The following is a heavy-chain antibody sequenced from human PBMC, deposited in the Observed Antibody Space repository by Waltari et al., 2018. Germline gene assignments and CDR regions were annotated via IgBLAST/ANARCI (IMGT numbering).Heavy chain of an antibody. CDR3: AREKGDIVVVPAAFNWFDP. CDR2: ISYDGSNK. CDR1: GFTFRSYA. V-gene: IGHV3-30-3*01. J-gene: IGHJ5*02. D-gene: IGHD2-2*01. Sequence: QVQLVESGGGVVQPGRSLRLSCAASGFTFRSYAMHWVRQAPGQGLEWVAVISYDGSNKYYADSVKGRFTISRDNSKNTLYLQMNSLRAEDTAVYYCAREKGDIVVVPAAFNWFDPWGQGTLVTVSS.